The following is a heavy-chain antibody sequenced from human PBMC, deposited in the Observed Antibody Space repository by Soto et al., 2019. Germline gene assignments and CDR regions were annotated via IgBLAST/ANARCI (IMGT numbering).Heavy chain of an antibody. Sequence: SETLSLTCAVSGYSISSSNWWGWIRQPPGKGLEWIGYIYYSGTTYYNPSLKSRVTISVDTSKNQFSLTLTSVTAVDTAVYYCARGSWEREGYVMDVWGQGTTVTVSS. CDR3: ARGSWEREGYVMDV. J-gene: IGHJ6*02. V-gene: IGHV4-28*03. CDR2: IYYSGTT. CDR1: GYSISSSNW. D-gene: IGHD1-26*01.